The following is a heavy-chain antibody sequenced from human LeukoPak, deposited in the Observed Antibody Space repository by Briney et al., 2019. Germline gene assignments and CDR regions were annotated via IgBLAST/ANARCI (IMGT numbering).Heavy chain of an antibody. CDR1: GFTFXSYS. J-gene: IGHJ2*01. CDR3: ARGGYCTNGVCYGYWYFDL. Sequence: XXSLRLSCAASGFTFXSYSMNWVRQAPGKGLEWVSSISSSSSHIYYADSVKGRFTISRDNAKNSLYLQMNSLRAEDTAVYYCARGGYCTNGVCYGYWYFDLWGRGTLVTVSS. CDR2: ISSSSSHI. V-gene: IGHV3-21*01. D-gene: IGHD2-8*01.